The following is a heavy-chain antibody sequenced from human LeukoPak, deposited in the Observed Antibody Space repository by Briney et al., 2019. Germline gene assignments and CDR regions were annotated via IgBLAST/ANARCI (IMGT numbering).Heavy chain of an antibody. CDR2: ISYDESNT. V-gene: IGHV3-30*04. D-gene: IGHD1-7*01. CDR3: ARAHNWKYGTFDY. J-gene: IGHJ4*02. CDR1: GFTFSSYA. Sequence: GGSLRLSCAASGFTFSSYAMHWVRQAPGKGLEWVALISYDESNTFYADSVKGRFTISRDNSKNTLYLQMNSLRVEDTAVYYCARAHNWKYGTFDYWGQGTLVTVSS.